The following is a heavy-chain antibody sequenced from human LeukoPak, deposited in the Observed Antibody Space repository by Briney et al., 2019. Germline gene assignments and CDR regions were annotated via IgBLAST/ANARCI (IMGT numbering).Heavy chain of an antibody. CDR2: IYTSGST. J-gene: IGHJ3*02. V-gene: IGHV4-61*02. Sequence: SQTLSLTCTVSGGSISSGSYYWSWIRQPAGKGLEWIGRIYTSGSTNYNPSLKSRVTISVDTSKNQFSLKLSSVTAADTAVYYCARDLNPRMYCSSTSCLADAFDIWGQGTMVTISS. CDR1: GGSISSGSYY. D-gene: IGHD2-2*01. CDR3: ARDLNPRMYCSSTSCLADAFDI.